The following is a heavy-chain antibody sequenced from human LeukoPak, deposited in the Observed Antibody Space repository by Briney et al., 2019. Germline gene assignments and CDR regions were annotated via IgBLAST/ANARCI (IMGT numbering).Heavy chain of an antibody. V-gene: IGHV1-2*02. CDR1: GYTFTGYY. CDR3: ARDSPPYCSSTSCVFDP. Sequence: GASVKVSCKASGYTFTGYYMHWVRQAPGQGLEWMGWINPNSGGTNYAQKFQGRVTMTRDTSISTAYMELSRLRSDDTAVYYCARDSPPYCSSTSCVFDPWGQGTLATVSS. CDR2: INPNSGGT. D-gene: IGHD2-2*01. J-gene: IGHJ5*02.